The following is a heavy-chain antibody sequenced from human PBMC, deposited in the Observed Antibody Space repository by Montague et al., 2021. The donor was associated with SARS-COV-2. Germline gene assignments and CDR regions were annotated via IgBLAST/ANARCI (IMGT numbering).Heavy chain of an antibody. Sequence: SETLSLTCAVSGGSISSSSYYWGWIRRPPGKGLEWIGSIYYSGSTYYNPSLKSRVTISVDTSKNQFSLKLSSVTAADTAVYYCVRHERQWLRLYPYYFDYWGQGTLVTVSS. J-gene: IGHJ4*02. V-gene: IGHV4-39*01. CDR1: GGSISSSSYY. CDR3: VRHERQWLRLYPYYFDY. CDR2: IYYSGST. D-gene: IGHD5-12*01.